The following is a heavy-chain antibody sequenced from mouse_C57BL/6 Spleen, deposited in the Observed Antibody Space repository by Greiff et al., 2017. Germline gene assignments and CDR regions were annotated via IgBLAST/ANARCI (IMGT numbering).Heavy chain of an antibody. D-gene: IGHD1-1*01. CDR3: ARWGGSSYDYFDY. CDR2: IYPGDGDT. V-gene: IGHV1-80*01. Sequence: VKLQESGAELVKPGASVKISCKASGYAFSSYWMNWVKQRPGKGLEWIGQIYPGDGDTNYNGKFKGKATLTADKSSSTAYMQLSSLTSEDSAVYFCARWGGSSYDYFDYWGQGTTLTVSS. CDR1: GYAFSSYW. J-gene: IGHJ2*01.